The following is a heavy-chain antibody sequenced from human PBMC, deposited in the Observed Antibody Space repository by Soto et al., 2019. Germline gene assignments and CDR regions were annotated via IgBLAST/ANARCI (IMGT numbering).Heavy chain of an antibody. CDR2: ISGSDDSI. J-gene: IGHJ4*02. V-gene: IGHV3-23*01. CDR1: GFTFSSYA. CDR3: AKRSSSSTFDY. D-gene: IGHD6-6*01. Sequence: EVQLLESGGGLVHPGESLRLSCAAFGFTFSSYAMSWVRQAPGRGLEWVSVISGSDDSIYYADSVKGRFTISRDNSKNTLYLQMNSLRAEDTAVYYCAKRSSSSTFDYWGQGTLVTVSS.